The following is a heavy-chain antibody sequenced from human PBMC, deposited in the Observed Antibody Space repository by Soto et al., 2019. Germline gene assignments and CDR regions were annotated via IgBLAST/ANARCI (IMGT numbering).Heavy chain of an antibody. CDR2: ISYDGSNK. J-gene: IGHJ4*02. CDR1: GFTFSSYG. Sequence: QVQLVESGGGVVQPGRSLRLSCAASGFTFSSYGMHWVRQAPGKGLEWVAVISYDGSNKYYADSVKGRFTISRDNSKNTLYLQMNSLRAEDTAVYYCAKAIGSSGWYWSATPDHLGQGTLVTVSS. D-gene: IGHD6-13*01. CDR3: AKAIGSSGWYWSATPDH. V-gene: IGHV3-30*18.